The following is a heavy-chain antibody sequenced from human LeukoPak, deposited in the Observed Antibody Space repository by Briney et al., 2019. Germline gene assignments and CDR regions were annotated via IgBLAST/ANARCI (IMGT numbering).Heavy chain of an antibody. CDR1: GDSISSGGYS. Sequence: NPSQTLSLTCAVSGDSISSGGYSWGWIRQPPGKGLEWIGYIYYSGSTYYNPSLKSRVTISVDTSKNQFSLKLSSVTAADTAVYYCARDSVYSGSSLDYWGQGALVTVSS. J-gene: IGHJ4*02. CDR3: ARDSVYSGSSLDY. V-gene: IGHV4-30-4*07. CDR2: IYYSGST. D-gene: IGHD1-26*01.